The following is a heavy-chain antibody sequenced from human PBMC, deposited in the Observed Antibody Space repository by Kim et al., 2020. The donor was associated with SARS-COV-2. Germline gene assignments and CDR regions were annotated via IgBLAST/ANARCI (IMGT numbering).Heavy chain of an antibody. J-gene: IGHJ4*02. CDR2: SGTI. V-gene: IGHV3-48*02. D-gene: IGHD2-8*01. Sequence: SGTIHYADSVRGRFTISRDNAKNSLNLQMNSLRDEDTAVYYCVRDPDALDYWGQGTLVTVSS. CDR3: VRDPDALDY.